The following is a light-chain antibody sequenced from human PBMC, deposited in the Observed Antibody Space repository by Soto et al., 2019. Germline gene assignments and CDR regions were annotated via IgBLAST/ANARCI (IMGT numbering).Light chain of an antibody. Sequence: DIQMTQSPSSLSASVGDRVTITCRASQRISNYLNWYQQKPGKAPKLLIYSTSSLQSGVPSRFSGSGSGTDFTLTISSLQPEDFATYYCQQSFSTLETFGQGTKVEVK. CDR2: STS. CDR3: QQSFSTLET. CDR1: QRISNY. J-gene: IGKJ1*01. V-gene: IGKV1-39*01.